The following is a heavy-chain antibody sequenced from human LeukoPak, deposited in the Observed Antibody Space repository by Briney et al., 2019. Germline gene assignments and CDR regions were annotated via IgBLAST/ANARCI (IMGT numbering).Heavy chain of an antibody. CDR3: ASQIRGAVRYFDY. CDR2: MFYTGTT. D-gene: IGHD3-10*01. J-gene: IGHJ4*02. Sequence: PSETLSLTCTVSGGSISSSSYYWGWIRQPPGMGLEWIGTMFYTGTTYNNPSLKSRVTISVDTSKNQFSLKLSSVTAADTAVYYCASQIRGAVRYFDYWGQGTLVTVSS. CDR1: GGSISSSSYY. V-gene: IGHV4-39*07.